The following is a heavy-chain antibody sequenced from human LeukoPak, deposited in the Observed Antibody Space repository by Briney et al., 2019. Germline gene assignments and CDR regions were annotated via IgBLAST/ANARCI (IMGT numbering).Heavy chain of an antibody. CDR3: ARHELSGRWLLDY. CDR1: GGSISSSSYY. CDR2: IYYSGST. J-gene: IGHJ4*02. V-gene: IGHV4-39*01. D-gene: IGHD5-24*01. Sequence: SETLSLTCTVSGGSISSSSYYWGLIRQPPGKGLEWIGSIYYSGSTYYNPSLKSRVTISVDTSKNQFSLKLSSVTAADTAVYYCARHELSGRWLLDYWGQGTLVTVSP.